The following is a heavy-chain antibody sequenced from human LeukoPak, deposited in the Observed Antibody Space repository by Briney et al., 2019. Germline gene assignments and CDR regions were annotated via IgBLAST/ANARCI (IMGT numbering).Heavy chain of an antibody. J-gene: IGHJ5*02. CDR1: GGSITNSTHH. CDR3: ARYVGGTTFGWFDP. CDR2: IYNSGIT. D-gene: IGHD1/OR15-1a*01. V-gene: IGHV4-39*01. Sequence: SETLSLTCTVSGGSITNSTHHWAWIRQSPGKGLEWLASIYNSGITYKSGSLGSRVTISVDTSKNQFSLTLASVTATDTAIYHCARYVGGTTFGWFDPWGQGTLVTVSS.